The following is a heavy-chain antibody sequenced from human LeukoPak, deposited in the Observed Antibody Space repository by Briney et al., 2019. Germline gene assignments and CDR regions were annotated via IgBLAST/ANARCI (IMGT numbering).Heavy chain of an antibody. Sequence: GRSLRLSCAASGFCFRSYAMHWVRQAPGKGLEWVAMISHDESKKEYADSVKGRFASSRDNYKNTLYLHMNSLRAEDTAVYYCVSLPYCSRISCSDYFYGTDVWGQGTTVIVSS. CDR1: GFCFRSYA. J-gene: IGHJ6*02. CDR3: VSLPYCSRISCSDYFYGTDV. D-gene: IGHD4-11*01. CDR2: ISHDESKK. V-gene: IGHV3-30*09.